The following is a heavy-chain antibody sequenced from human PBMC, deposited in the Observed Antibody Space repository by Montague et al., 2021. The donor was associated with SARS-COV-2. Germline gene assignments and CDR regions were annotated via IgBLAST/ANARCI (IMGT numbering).Heavy chain of an antibody. V-gene: IGHV4-34*01. CDR1: GGSFSGYY. D-gene: IGHD1-26*01. Sequence: SETLSLTCAVYGGSFSGYYWSWIRQPPGKGLEWIGEINHSGSTNYNPSFKSRVTISVDTSKNQFSLKLSSVTAADTAIYYCARKGSGRSDLAYWGQGTLVTVSS. CDR2: INHSGST. CDR3: ARKGSGRSDLAY. J-gene: IGHJ4*02.